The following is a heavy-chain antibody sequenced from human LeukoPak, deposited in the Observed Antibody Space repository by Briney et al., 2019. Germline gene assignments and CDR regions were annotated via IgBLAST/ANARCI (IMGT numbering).Heavy chain of an antibody. V-gene: IGHV3-21*01. CDR1: GFTFTTYS. CDR2: ISSSSSYI. D-gene: IGHD6-19*01. Sequence: GGSLRLSCAASGFTFTTYSMNWVRQAPGKGLEWVSSISSSSSYIYYADSVKGRFTISRDNAKNSLYLQMNSLRAEDTAVYYCARASGSGWNNWGQGTLVTVSS. J-gene: IGHJ4*02. CDR3: ARASGSGWNN.